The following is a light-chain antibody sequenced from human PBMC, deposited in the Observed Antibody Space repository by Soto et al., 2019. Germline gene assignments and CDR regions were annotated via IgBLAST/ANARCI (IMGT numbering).Light chain of an antibody. CDR1: SSDVGGYNY. Sequence: QSALTQPPSASGSPGQSVTISCTGTSSDVGGYNYVSWYQQHPGKAPKLMIYEVSKRPSGVPDRFSGSKSGNTASLTFSGLQAEDEADYYCNSYAGSNNWVFGGGTKVTVL. J-gene: IGLJ3*02. V-gene: IGLV2-8*01. CDR3: NSYAGSNNWV. CDR2: EVS.